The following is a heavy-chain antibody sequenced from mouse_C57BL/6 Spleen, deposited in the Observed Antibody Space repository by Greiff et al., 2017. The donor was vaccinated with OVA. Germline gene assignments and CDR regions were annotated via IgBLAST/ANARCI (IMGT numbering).Heavy chain of an antibody. V-gene: IGHV1-54*01. CDR3: ARGNYGSSSRYWYFDV. CDR2: INPGSGGT. CDR1: GYAFTNYL. Sequence: QVQLQQSGAELVRPGTSVKVSCKASGYAFTNYLIEWVKQRPGQGLEWIGVINPGSGGTNYNEKFKGKATLTADKSSSTAYMQLSSLTSEDSAVYFCARGNYGSSSRYWYFDVWGTGTTVTVSS. D-gene: IGHD1-1*01. J-gene: IGHJ1*03.